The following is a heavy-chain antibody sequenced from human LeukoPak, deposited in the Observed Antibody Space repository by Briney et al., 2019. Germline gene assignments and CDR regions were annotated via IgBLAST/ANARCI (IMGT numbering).Heavy chain of an antibody. CDR3: ARRFCSSVSCYDDDAFDV. J-gene: IGHJ3*01. CDR1: GHTFVSYG. V-gene: IGHV1-18*01. Sequence: ASVKVSCKASGHTFVSYGISWVRQAPGHGLEWMGWISGYNGKINYAQKFQGRVTMTTDTSTSTAYLELRSLTSEDTAVYYYARRFCSSVSCYDDDAFDVWGQGTLVTVSS. CDR2: ISGYNGKI. D-gene: IGHD2-2*01.